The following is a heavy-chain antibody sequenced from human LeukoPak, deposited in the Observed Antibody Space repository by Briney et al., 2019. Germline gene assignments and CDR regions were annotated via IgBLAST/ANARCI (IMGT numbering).Heavy chain of an antibody. D-gene: IGHD2-2*02. V-gene: IGHV1-69*04. CDR2: IIPILGIA. CDR1: GGTFSSYA. CDR3: ARDERYCSSTSCYIFDY. Sequence: ASVKVSCKASGGTFSSYAISWVRQAPGQGLEWMGRIIPILGIANYAQKFQGRVTITADKSTSTAYMELSSLRSEDTAVYYCARDERYCSSTSCYIFDYWGQGTLVTVSS. J-gene: IGHJ4*02.